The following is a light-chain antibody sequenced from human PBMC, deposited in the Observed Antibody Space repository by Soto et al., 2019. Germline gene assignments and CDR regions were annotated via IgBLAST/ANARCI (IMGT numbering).Light chain of an antibody. CDR2: AAS. V-gene: IGKV3-20*01. J-gene: IGKJ3*01. CDR3: HQYSRSPIFT. CDR1: QSVASNY. Sequence: EIVSTQSPATLSLSPGERATLSCRASQSVASNYLAWYQKRPGQAPRLLIYAASTRAAGIPDRFTGSGSGTDFTLTISRLEPEDFAVFFCHQYSRSPIFTFGPGTTVDIK.